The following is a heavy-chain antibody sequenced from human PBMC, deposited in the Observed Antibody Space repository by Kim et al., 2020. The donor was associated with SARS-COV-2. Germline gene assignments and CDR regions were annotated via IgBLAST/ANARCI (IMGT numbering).Heavy chain of an antibody. Sequence: GGSLRLSCAASGFTFSSYAMHWVRQAPGKGLEWVAVISYDGSNKYYADSVKGRFTISRDNSKNTLYLQMNSLRAEDTAVYYCARDGESWFGELCYFDYWGQGTLVTVSS. CDR2: ISYDGSNK. V-gene: IGHV3-30*04. J-gene: IGHJ4*02. CDR1: GFTFSSYA. D-gene: IGHD3-10*01. CDR3: ARDGESWFGELCYFDY.